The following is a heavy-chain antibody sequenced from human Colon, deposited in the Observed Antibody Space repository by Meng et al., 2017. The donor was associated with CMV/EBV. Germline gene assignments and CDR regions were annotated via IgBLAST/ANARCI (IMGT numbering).Heavy chain of an antibody. CDR2: IITISGTT. V-gene: IGHV1-69*12. Sequence: QFHLEQSGAELKKPGSPVKVSCKASKCTFTSYPISWLRQGPGQGFEWVGGIITISGTTDYAQKFQGRVTITADESTSTAYMKLSNLRSEDTAIYYCARVICGGDCYLDYWGRGTLVTVSS. D-gene: IGHD2-21*02. CDR1: KCTFTSYP. J-gene: IGHJ4*02. CDR3: ARVICGGDCYLDY.